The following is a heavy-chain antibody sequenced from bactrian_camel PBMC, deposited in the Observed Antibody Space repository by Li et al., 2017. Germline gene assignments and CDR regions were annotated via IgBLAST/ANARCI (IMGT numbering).Heavy chain of an antibody. J-gene: IGHJ4*01. D-gene: IGHD1*01. Sequence: HVQLVESGGGSVQAGGSPRLSCAISGRSNENYFLAWFRQPPGKEREGVAAIYTSDGRTYYGNSVKGRFTISQDNAKNTLYLQMDSLKPEDTAMYYCAADRRVGSYLLRIPNEWSNWGQGTQVTVS. CDR2: IYTSDGRT. V-gene: IGHV3S45*01. CDR3: AADRRVGSYLLRIPNEWSN. CDR1: GRSNENYF.